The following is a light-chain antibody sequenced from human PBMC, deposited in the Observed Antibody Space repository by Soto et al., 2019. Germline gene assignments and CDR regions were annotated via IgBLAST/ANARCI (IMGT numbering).Light chain of an antibody. CDR1: SSNIGSNY. Sequence: QSVLTQPPSASGTPGQRVTISCSGSSSNIGSNYVYWYQQLPGTAPKLLIYRNNQRPSGVPDRFSGSKSGTSASLAISGPRSEDEADYYCAAWDESLSAVFGGGTKLTVL. CDR3: AAWDESLSAV. J-gene: IGLJ3*02. V-gene: IGLV1-47*01. CDR2: RNN.